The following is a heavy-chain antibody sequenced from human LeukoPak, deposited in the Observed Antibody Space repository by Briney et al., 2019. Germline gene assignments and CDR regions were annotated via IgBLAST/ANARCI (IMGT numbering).Heavy chain of an antibody. CDR1: GGTFSSYA. J-gene: IGHJ1*01. CDR2: IIPIFGTA. Sequence: ASVKVSCKASGGTFSSYAISWVRQAPGQGLEWMGGIIPIFGTANYAQKFQGRVTITADESTSTAYMELSSLSSEDTAVYYCARVPLHDASGHYYSHWGQGTLVTVSS. V-gene: IGHV1-69*13. CDR3: ARVPLHDASGHYYSH. D-gene: IGHD3-22*01.